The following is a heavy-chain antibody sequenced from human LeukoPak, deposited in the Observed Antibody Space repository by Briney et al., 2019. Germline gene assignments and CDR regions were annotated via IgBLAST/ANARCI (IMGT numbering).Heavy chain of an antibody. V-gene: IGHV1-46*01. CDR1: GYTFTSYY. CDR3: ARDGLYGLYSSSWLTRLYYYYYYVDV. CDR2: INPSGGST. Sequence: GASVKVSCKASGYTFTSYYMHWVRQAPGQGLEWMGIINPSGGSTSYAQKFQGRVTMTRDMSTSTVYMELSSLRSEDTAVYYCARDGLYGLYSSSWLTRLYYYYYYVDVWGKGTTVTVSS. J-gene: IGHJ6*03. D-gene: IGHD6-13*01.